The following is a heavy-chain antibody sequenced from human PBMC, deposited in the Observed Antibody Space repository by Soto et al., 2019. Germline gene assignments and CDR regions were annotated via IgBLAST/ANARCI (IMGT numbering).Heavy chain of an antibody. Sequence: GGSLRLSCAASGFPFSSYAMSWVRQAPGKGLEWVSAISGNGAETSYAASVRGRFTISRDNSRDTLYLQMNSLRADDTAAYYCGKERRGSGWFVCRYWGQRILVTVSS. D-gene: IGHD6-19*01. V-gene: IGHV3-23*01. CDR3: GKERRGSGWFVCRY. CDR2: ISGNGAET. CDR1: GFPFSSYA. J-gene: IGHJ4*02.